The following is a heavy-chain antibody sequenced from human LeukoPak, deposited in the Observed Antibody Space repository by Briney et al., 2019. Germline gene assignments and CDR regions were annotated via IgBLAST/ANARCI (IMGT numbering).Heavy chain of an antibody. J-gene: IGHJ4*02. V-gene: IGHV1-18*01. Sequence: ASVKVSCKASGYSFTSYGISWVRQAPGQGLEWMGWISGYNGNTNYAQKVQGRVTMTTDTSTSTAYMELRSLRSDDTAVYYCARVTAAGHIPFEYWGQGTLVTVS. D-gene: IGHD6-19*01. CDR2: ISGYNGNT. CDR1: GYSFTSYG. CDR3: ARVTAAGHIPFEY.